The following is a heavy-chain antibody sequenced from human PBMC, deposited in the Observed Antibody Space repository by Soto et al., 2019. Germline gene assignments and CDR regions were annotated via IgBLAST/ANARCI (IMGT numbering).Heavy chain of an antibody. CDR3: ARHGSRYGSGRIYGMDV. CDR1: GYSFTSYW. Sequence: PGESLKISCKGSGYSFTSYWIGWVRQMPGKGLEWMGIIYPGDSDTRYSPSFQGQVTISADKSISTAYLQWSSLKASDTAMYYCARHGSRYGSGRIYGMDVWGQGTTVTVSS. V-gene: IGHV5-51*01. J-gene: IGHJ6*02. CDR2: IYPGDSDT. D-gene: IGHD3-10*01.